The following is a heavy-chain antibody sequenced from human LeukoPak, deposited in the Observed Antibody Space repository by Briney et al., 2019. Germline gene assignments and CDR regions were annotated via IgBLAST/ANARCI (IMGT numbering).Heavy chain of an antibody. J-gene: IGHJ5*02. CDR2: ISYDGSNK. CDR1: GFTFSSYG. V-gene: IGHV3-30*03. Sequence: PGGSLRLSCAASGFTFSSYGMHWVRQAPGKGLEWVAVISYDGSNKYYADSVKGRFTISRDNSKNTLYLQMNSLRAEDTAVYYCASLSTPIAAAGKNWFDPWGQGTLVTVSS. D-gene: IGHD6-13*01. CDR3: ASLSTPIAAAGKNWFDP.